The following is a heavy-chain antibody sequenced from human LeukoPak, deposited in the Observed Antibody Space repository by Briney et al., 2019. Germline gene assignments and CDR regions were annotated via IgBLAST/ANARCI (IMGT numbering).Heavy chain of an antibody. V-gene: IGHV3-7*03. Sequence: GGSLRPSCAASGFTFSSYWMSWVRQAPGKGLEWVANIKQDGSEKYYVDSVKGRFTISRDNAKNSLYLQMNSLRAEDTAVYYCASDRGDYGMDVWGQGTTVTVSS. J-gene: IGHJ6*02. D-gene: IGHD3-10*01. CDR2: IKQDGSEK. CDR3: ASDRGDYGMDV. CDR1: GFTFSSYW.